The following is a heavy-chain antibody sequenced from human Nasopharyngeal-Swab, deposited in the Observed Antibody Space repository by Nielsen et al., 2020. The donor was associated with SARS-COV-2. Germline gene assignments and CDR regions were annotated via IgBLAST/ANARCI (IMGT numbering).Heavy chain of an antibody. Sequence: GGSLRLSCAASGFTFSSYSMNWVRQAPGKGLEWVSSISSSSSYIYYADSVKGRFTISRDNAKNSLYLQMNSLRAEDTAVYYCARGGIVPVRGAFDIWGQGTMVTVSS. V-gene: IGHV3-21*01. CDR1: GFTFSSYS. J-gene: IGHJ3*02. D-gene: IGHD2-2*01. CDR3: ARGGIVPVRGAFDI. CDR2: ISSSSSYI.